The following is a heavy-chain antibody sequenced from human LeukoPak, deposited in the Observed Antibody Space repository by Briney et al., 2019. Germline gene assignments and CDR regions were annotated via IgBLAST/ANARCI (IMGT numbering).Heavy chain of an antibody. V-gene: IGHV4-34*01. J-gene: IGHJ4*02. CDR1: GGSFSDYY. D-gene: IGHD3-3*01. CDR2: VNHSGST. CDR3: ARAVRNTIWDNYYFDY. Sequence: SETLSLTCAVYGGSFSDYYWSWVRQPPGKGLEWVGEVNHSGSTNYYPSLESRVTMSVDTSKNQFSLKLSSVTAADTAVFYCARAVRNTIWDNYYFDYWGRGTLVTVSS.